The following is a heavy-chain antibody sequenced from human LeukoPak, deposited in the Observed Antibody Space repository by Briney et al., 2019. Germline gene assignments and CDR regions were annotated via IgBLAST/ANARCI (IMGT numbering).Heavy chain of an antibody. J-gene: IGHJ4*02. CDR2: ISSSGSTI. CDR1: GFTFSSYE. Sequence: PGGSLRLSWAAYGFTFSSYEINWVRQAPGKGLEWVSYISSSGSTIYYADSVKGRFTISRDNAKNSLYLQMNSLRAEDTAVYYCAREPLRIAAAGVFDYWGQGTLVTVSS. D-gene: IGHD6-13*01. CDR3: AREPLRIAAAGVFDY. V-gene: IGHV3-48*03.